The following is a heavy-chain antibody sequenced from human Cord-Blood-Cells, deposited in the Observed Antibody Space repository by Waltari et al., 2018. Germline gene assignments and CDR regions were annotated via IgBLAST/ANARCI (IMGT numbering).Heavy chain of an antibody. CDR3: ARPTGFWYFDL. CDR1: GYTFTGYY. Sequence: QVQLVQSGAEVKKPGASVKVSCKASGYTFTGYYMHWVRQAPGQGLEWMGWINPNSGGTNNAQKFQGRVTMTRDTSISTAYMELSRLRSDDTAVYYCARPTGFWYFDLWGRGTLVTVSS. D-gene: IGHD4-17*01. V-gene: IGHV1-2*02. CDR2: INPNSGGT. J-gene: IGHJ2*01.